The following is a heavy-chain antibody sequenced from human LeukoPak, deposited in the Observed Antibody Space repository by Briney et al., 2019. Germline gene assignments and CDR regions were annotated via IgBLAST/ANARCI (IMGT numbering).Heavy chain of an antibody. V-gene: IGHV4-38-2*01. J-gene: IGHJ4*02. D-gene: IGHD5-18*01. CDR1: GYSISSGYY. CDR3: ASRGYSYGYVDY. CDR2: IYHSGST. Sequence: SETLSLTCAVSGYSISSGYYWGWIRQPPGKGLEWIGSIYHSGSTYYNPSLKSRVTISVDTSKNQSSLKLSSVTAADTAVYYCASRGYSYGYVDYWGQGTLVTVSS.